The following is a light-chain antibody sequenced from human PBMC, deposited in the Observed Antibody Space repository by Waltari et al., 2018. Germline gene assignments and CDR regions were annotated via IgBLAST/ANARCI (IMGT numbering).Light chain of an antibody. J-gene: IGKJ2*01. CDR1: QSISNY. CDR2: SAS. Sequence: DIQMTQSPSSLSASAGDRVTITCRASQSISNYLNWYQQKPGKAPKVLIYSASALQSGVPSRFSCSGSGTDFTLTISSLQPEDFATYYCQQSYSVPPYTFGQGTKLEIK. CDR3: QQSYSVPPYT. V-gene: IGKV1-39*01.